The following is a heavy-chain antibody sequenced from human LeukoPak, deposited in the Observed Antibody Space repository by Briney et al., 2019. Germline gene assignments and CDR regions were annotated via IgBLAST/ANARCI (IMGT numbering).Heavy chain of an antibody. J-gene: IGHJ4*02. CDR2: MNSDGSST. Sequence: GGSLRLSCAASGFTFSRYWMHWVRQAPGKGLLWVSRMNSDGSSTNYADSVKGRFTISRDNAKNTLYLQMNSLRAEDTAVYYCATVIVGATPLPYYFDYWGQGTLVTVSS. CDR1: GFTFSRYW. V-gene: IGHV3-74*01. CDR3: ATVIVGATPLPYYFDY. D-gene: IGHD1-26*01.